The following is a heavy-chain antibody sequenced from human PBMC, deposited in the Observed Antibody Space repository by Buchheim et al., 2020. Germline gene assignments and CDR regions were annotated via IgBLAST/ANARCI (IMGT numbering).Heavy chain of an antibody. J-gene: IGHJ4*02. CDR3: AKTNYYESSGYMDY. CDR1: GFTFSSYG. Sequence: QVQLVESGGGVVQPGRSLRLSCAASGFTFSSYGMHWVRQAPGKGLEWVAVISYDGSNAYYADSVKGRFTISRDNAKNTLYLQMNSLGAEDTAVFYCAKTNYYESSGYMDYWVQGTL. D-gene: IGHD3-22*01. V-gene: IGHV3-30*18. CDR2: ISYDGSNA.